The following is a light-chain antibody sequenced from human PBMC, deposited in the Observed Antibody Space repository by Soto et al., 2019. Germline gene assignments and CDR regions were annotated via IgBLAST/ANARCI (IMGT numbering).Light chain of an antibody. J-gene: IGLJ2*01. CDR2: LNSDGSH. V-gene: IGLV4-69*01. Sequence: QAVVTQSPSASASLGASVKLTCTLSSGHSSYAISWHQQQPEKGPRYLMKLNSDGSHSKGDGIPDRFSGSSSGAERYLTISSLQSEDEADYYCQTWGTGIVLFGGGNKLTVL. CDR1: SGHSSYA. CDR3: QTWGTGIVL.